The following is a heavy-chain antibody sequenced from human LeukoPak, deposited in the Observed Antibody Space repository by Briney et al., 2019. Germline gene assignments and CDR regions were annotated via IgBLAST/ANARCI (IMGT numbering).Heavy chain of an antibody. CDR1: GYTFTEYY. J-gene: IGHJ3*02. CDR2: INPNSGGT. V-gene: IGHV1-2*04. CDR3: ARGGIYSSSWYGFTDAFDI. Sequence: ASVKVSCKASGYTFTEYYMHWVRQAPGQGLEWMGWINPNSGGTNYAQKFQGWVTMTRDTSISTAYMELSRLRSDDTAVYYCARGGIYSSSWYGFTDAFDIWGQGTMVTVSS. D-gene: IGHD6-13*01.